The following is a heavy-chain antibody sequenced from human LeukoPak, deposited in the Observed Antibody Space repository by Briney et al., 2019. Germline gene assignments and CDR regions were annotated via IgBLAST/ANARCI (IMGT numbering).Heavy chain of an antibody. D-gene: IGHD2-21*02. J-gene: IGHJ5*02. V-gene: IGHV4-61*01. Sequence: PSETLSLTCTVSGVSVSSGSYYWSWVRQPPGKGLEWIGCIYYSGSTNYNPSLKSRVTISVDTSRNQFSLKLSSVTAADTAFYYCARGPYLVVTSNWFDPWGQGTLVTVSS. CDR3: ARGPYLVVTSNWFDP. CDR2: IYYSGST. CDR1: GVSVSSGSYY.